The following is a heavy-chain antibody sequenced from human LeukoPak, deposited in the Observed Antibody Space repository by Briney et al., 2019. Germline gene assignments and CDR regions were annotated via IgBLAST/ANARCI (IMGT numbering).Heavy chain of an antibody. Sequence: PSETLSLTCTVSGDSISSYYWIWVRQPPGKGLEWIGSIHYSGSINYNPSLKSRVSISVDMSKNQISLKLISLTAADTAVYYCARLPGIAAVWGQGTLVTVSS. J-gene: IGHJ4*02. V-gene: IGHV4-59*08. D-gene: IGHD6-13*01. CDR1: GDSISSYY. CDR2: IHYSGSI. CDR3: ARLPGIAAV.